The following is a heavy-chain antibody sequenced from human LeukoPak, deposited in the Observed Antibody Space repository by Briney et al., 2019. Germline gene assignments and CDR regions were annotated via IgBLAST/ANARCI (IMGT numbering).Heavy chain of an antibody. CDR2: ISSDGDRT. D-gene: IGHD1-26*01. CDR3: VKDPSGNYFYFDY. J-gene: IGHJ4*02. Sequence: GGSLRLSCSASGFTFSSFAMFWVRQAPGKGLEYVSGISSDGDRTNYADSVKARFTISRDNSKVTLYLQMTSLRPEDTAIYYCVKDPSGNYFYFDYWGQGTLLTVSS. CDR1: GFTFSSFA. V-gene: IGHV3-64D*09.